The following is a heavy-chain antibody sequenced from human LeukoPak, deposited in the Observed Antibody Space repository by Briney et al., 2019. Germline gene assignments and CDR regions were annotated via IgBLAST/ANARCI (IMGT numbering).Heavy chain of an antibody. Sequence: SETLSLTCTVSGGSISSGDYYWSWIRQPPGKGLEWIGYIYYSGSTNYNPSLKSRVTISVDTSKNQFSLKLSSVTAADTAVYYCARAPEDSGHSGSYSDYWGQGTLVTVSS. D-gene: IGHD1-26*01. V-gene: IGHV4-61*08. CDR2: IYYSGST. CDR1: GGSISSGDYY. J-gene: IGHJ4*02. CDR3: ARAPEDSGHSGSYSDY.